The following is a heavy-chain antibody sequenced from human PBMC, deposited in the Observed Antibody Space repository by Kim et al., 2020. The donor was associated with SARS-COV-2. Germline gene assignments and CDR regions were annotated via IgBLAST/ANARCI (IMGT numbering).Heavy chain of an antibody. CDR1: GFTFSDYY. J-gene: IGHJ4*02. Sequence: GGSLRLSCAASGFTFSDYYMSWIRQGPGKGLEWILYISSSGGTTSYADSVRGRFTISRDNAKNSLFLQMNSLRAEDTAVYYCARESRGPARPFAYWGQGT. CDR3: ARESRGPARPFAY. D-gene: IGHD6-6*01. V-gene: IGHV3-11*01. CDR2: ISSSGGTT.